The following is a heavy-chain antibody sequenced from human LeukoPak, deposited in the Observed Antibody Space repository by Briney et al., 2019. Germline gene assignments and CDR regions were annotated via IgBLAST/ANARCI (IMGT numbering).Heavy chain of an antibody. J-gene: IGHJ5*02. Sequence: PGGSLRLSCAASGFTFSSYWMHWVRQAPGKGLVWVSRINSDGSSTSYADSVRGRFSISRDNAKNTLYLQMNSLRAEDTAVYYCAKGQQLAPLTFDPWGQGTLVTVSS. CDR1: GFTFSSYW. V-gene: IGHV3-74*01. CDR2: INSDGSST. D-gene: IGHD6-13*01. CDR3: AKGQQLAPLTFDP.